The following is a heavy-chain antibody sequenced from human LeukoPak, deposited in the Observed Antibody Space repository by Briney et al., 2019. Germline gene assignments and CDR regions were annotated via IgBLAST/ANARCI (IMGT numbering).Heavy chain of an antibody. J-gene: IGHJ4*02. CDR1: GFTFSGFA. V-gene: IGHV3-23*01. Sequence: GGSLRLSCRASGFTFSGFAMSWARLAPGKGLEWVSGIVGSGGSTLYADSVKGRFTISRDNSKNMVYLQMNSLRTEDTAVYYCAKARLPTGWAYNDYWGQGAPVTVSS. CDR2: IVGSGGST. D-gene: IGHD1-14*01. CDR3: AKARLPTGWAYNDY.